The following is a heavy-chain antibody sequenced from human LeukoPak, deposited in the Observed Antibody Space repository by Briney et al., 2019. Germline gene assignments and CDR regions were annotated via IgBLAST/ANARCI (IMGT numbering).Heavy chain of an antibody. CDR1: GGSISSYY. CDR3: ARVTVTTSLLRDAFDI. CDR2: IYYSGST. D-gene: IGHD4-17*01. Sequence: PSETLSLTCTVSGGSISSYYWSWIRQPPGKGLEWIGYIYYSGSTNYNPSLKSRVTISVDTSKNQFSLKLSSVTAADTAVYYCARVTVTTSLLRDAFDIWGQGTMVTVSS. V-gene: IGHV4-59*01. J-gene: IGHJ3*02.